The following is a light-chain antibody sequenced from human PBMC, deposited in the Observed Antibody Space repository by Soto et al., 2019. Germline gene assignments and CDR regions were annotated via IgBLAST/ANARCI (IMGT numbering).Light chain of an antibody. CDR1: QSLVYSDGNTY. CDR3: MQGTHWPWT. Sequence: DVVMTQSPLSLPVTLGQPASISCRSSQSLVYSDGNTYLNWFQQRPGQSPRRLIYKVSNRDSGVPDRFSGSGSGTDFTLKISRVEAADVGVYYCMQGTHWPWTFGQGTKVEIK. V-gene: IGKV2-30*01. J-gene: IGKJ1*01. CDR2: KVS.